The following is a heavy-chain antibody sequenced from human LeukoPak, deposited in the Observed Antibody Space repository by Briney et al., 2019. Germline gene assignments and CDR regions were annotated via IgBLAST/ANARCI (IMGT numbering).Heavy chain of an antibody. Sequence: PMASVKVSCKASGGTFSSYAISWVRQAPGQGLEWMGGIIPIFGTANYAQKFQGRVTITADESTSTVYMELSSLRSEDTAVYYCARDYDFWSGYYSGYFDYWGQGTLVTVSS. CDR3: ARDYDFWSGYYSGYFDY. V-gene: IGHV1-69*13. CDR2: IIPIFGTA. D-gene: IGHD3-3*01. J-gene: IGHJ4*02. CDR1: GGTFSSYA.